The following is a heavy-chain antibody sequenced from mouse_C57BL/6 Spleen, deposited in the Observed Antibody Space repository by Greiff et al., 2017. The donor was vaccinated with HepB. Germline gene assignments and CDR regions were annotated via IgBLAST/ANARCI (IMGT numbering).Heavy chain of an antibody. V-gene: IGHV5-4*03. CDR2: ISDGGSYT. Sequence: DVMLVESGGGLVKPGGSLKLSCAASGFTFSSYAMSWVRQTPEKRLEWVATISDGGSYTYYPDNVKGRFTISRDNAKNNLYLQMSHLKSEDTAMYYCASGGGNYEDWYFDVWGTGTTVTVSS. CDR3: ASGGGNYEDWYFDV. CDR1: GFTFSSYA. D-gene: IGHD2-1*01. J-gene: IGHJ1*03.